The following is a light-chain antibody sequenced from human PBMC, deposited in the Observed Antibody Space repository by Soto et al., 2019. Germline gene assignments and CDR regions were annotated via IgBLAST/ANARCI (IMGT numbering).Light chain of an antibody. CDR1: QSISSY. CDR3: LQSYSTFYT. CDR2: AAS. Sequence: DIQMTQSPSSLSASVGDRVTITCRASQSISSYLNWYQQKPGKAPKLLISAASSLQSGVPSRFSGSGSGTDFTLTISSLQPEDFAAYYCLQSYSTFYTFGQGTKLEIK. V-gene: IGKV1-39*01. J-gene: IGKJ2*01.